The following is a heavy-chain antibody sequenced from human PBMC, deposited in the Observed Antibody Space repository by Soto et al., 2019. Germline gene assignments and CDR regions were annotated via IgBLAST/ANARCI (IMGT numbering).Heavy chain of an antibody. CDR3: ASGRDTAMVRRGGYYYYGMDV. J-gene: IGHJ6*01. Sequence: QLQLQESGPGLVKPSETLSLTCTVSGGSISSSSYYWGWIRQPPGKGLEWIGSIYYSGSTYYNPPLKSRGTISVDTSKYQFSLKLSSVTAADTSVYYCASGRDTAMVRRGGYYYYGMDVW. CDR2: IYYSGST. V-gene: IGHV4-39*01. D-gene: IGHD5-18*01. CDR1: GGSISSSSYY.